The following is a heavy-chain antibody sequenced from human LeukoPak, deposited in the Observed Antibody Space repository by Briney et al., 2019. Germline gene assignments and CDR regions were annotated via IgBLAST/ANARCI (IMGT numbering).Heavy chain of an antibody. CDR3: ARGDRYYEILTVKVAFDM. J-gene: IGHJ3*02. V-gene: IGHV3-30*03. CDR2: ISYDGNNK. CDR1: GFTFRSYG. Sequence: GGSLRLSCAASGFTFRSYGMHWVRRAPGTGLEWVACISYDGNNKYYVDSVKGRFTISRDNSKNTLYLQMDSLRDEDTAVYYCARGDRYYEILTVKVAFDMWGQGTMVTVSS. D-gene: IGHD3-9*01.